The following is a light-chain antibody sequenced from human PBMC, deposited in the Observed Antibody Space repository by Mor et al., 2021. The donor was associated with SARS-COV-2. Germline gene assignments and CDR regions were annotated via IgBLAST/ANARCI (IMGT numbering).Light chain of an antibody. CDR2: AAS. J-gene: IGKJ1*01. CDR1: QSISSY. Sequence: ASQSISSYLNWYQQKPGKAPKLLIYAASSLQSGVPSRFSGSGSGTDFTLTISSLQPEDFATYYCQQSYSTPQTFGQGTKVE. V-gene: IGKV1-39*01. CDR3: QQSYSTPQT.